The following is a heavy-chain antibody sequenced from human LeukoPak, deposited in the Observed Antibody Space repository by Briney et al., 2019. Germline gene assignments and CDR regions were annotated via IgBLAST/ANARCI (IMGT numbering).Heavy chain of an antibody. D-gene: IGHD6-13*01. V-gene: IGHV3-74*01. CDR3: ASGVYYFDY. CDR2: INSDGSST. J-gene: IGHJ4*02. CDR1: GFTFSSYW. Sequence: GGSLRLSCAASGFTFSSYWMHWVRHAPGKGLVWVSRINSDGSSTSYADSVKGRFTISIDNAKTTVYLQMNSLKAEDTAVYYCASGVYYFDYWGQGTRVTVSS.